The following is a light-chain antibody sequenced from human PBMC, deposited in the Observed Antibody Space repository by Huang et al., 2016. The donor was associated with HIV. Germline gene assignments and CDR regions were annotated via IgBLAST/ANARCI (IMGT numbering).Light chain of an antibody. CDR1: QGISSC. CDR3: QQCNNYPLT. CDR2: GAS. J-gene: IGKJ4*01. Sequence: IQLTQSPSSLSASVGDRVTIICRASQGISSCLAWYQQKPGKAPKLLMYGASTLQSGVPLRFSGSGSGTDFTLTISSLQPEDFATYYCQQCNNYPLTFGGGTKVEIK. V-gene: IGKV1-9*01.